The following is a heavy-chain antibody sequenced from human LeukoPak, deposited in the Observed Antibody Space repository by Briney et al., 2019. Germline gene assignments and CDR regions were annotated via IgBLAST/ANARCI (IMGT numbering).Heavy chain of an antibody. D-gene: IGHD6-13*01. CDR2: INPNSGGT. CDR3: ARGTSSSFDY. J-gene: IGHJ4*02. Sequence: ASVKVSCKASGYTFTGYYIHWVRQAPGQGLEWMGWINPNSGGTNYAQNLQGRVTMTTDTSTSTAYMELRSLRSDDTAVYYCARGTSSSFDYWGQGTLVTVSS. CDR1: GYTFTGYY. V-gene: IGHV1-2*02.